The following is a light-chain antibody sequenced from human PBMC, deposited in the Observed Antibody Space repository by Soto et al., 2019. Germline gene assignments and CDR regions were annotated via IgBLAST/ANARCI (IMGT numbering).Light chain of an antibody. CDR2: GAS. CDR1: QIIASR. J-gene: IGKJ1*01. V-gene: IGKV1-39*01. CDR3: HQTDTIPQK. Sequence: DIQMTQSPSSLSASVGDTVTITCRASQIIASRLNWYQQKPGSAPKLLIYGASNLESGVPPRFSGTGSGTDFTLTVSGLQVEDFATYYCHQTDTIPQKFGHGI.